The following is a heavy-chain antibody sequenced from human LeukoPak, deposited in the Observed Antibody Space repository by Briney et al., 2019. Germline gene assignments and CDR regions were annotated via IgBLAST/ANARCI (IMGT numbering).Heavy chain of an antibody. Sequence: SETLSLTCAVYIDSFSNYHWNWIRQTPSKGLEWIGEVNEVGGTNISPSLRNRVILSVDTSKNQFSLKVNSVTAADTAVYYCARESPMVWYYFDYWGQGALVTVSS. CDR2: VNEVGGT. CDR1: IDSFSNYH. CDR3: ARESPMVWYYFDY. J-gene: IGHJ4*02. V-gene: IGHV4-34*01. D-gene: IGHD3-10*01.